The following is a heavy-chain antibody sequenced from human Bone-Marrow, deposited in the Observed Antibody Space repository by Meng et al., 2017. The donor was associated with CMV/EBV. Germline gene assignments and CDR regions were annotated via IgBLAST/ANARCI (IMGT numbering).Heavy chain of an antibody. V-gene: IGHV3-7*01. Sequence: GESLMISWAASGFTFSSYWMSWVRQAPGKGLGWVANIKQDGSEKYYVDSVKGRFTISRDNAKNSLYLQMNSLRAEATAVYYGARSIYDFWGGYWADYFDNWGQGTLVTVSS. CDR2: IKQDGSEK. CDR1: GFTFSSYW. J-gene: IGHJ4*02. D-gene: IGHD3-3*01. CDR3: ARSIYDFWGGYWADYFDN.